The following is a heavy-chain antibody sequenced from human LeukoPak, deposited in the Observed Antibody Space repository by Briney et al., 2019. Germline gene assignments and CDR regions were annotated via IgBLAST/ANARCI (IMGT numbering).Heavy chain of an antibody. CDR2: INPNSGGT. V-gene: IGHV1-2*02. Sequence: ASVKVSCKASGYTFTGYYMHWVRQAPGQGLEWMGWINPNSGGTNYAQKFQGRVTMTRDTSISTAYMELSRLRSDYTAVYYCARRYCSSTSCYSELDYWGQGTLVTVSS. CDR3: ARRYCSSTSCYSELDY. CDR1: GYTFTGYY. D-gene: IGHD2-2*02. J-gene: IGHJ4*02.